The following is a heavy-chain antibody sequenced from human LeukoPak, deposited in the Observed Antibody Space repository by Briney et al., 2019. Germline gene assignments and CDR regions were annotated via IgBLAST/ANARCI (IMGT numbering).Heavy chain of an antibody. CDR3: AREGDYSGYEPRDAFDI. J-gene: IGHJ3*02. V-gene: IGHV6-1*01. Sequence: SQTLSLTCAISGDSVSSNSAAWNWIRQSPSRGLEWLGRTYYRSKWYNDYAVSVKSRITINPDTSKNQFSLQLNSVTPEDTAVYYCAREGDYSGYEPRDAFDIWGQGTMVTVSS. CDR2: TYYRSKWYN. D-gene: IGHD5-12*01. CDR1: GDSVSSNSAA.